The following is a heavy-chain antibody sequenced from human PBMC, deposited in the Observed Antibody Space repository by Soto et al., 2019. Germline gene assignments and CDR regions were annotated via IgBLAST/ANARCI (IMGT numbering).Heavy chain of an antibody. D-gene: IGHD4-4*01. CDR2: ISGSGGST. Sequence: GGSLRLSCAASGFTFSSYAMSWVRQAPGKGLEWVSAISGSGGSTYYADSVKGRFTISRDNSKNTLYLQMNSLRAEDTAVYYCAKMDSRTTPRVYYYYYGMDVWGQGTTVTVSS. CDR1: GFTFSSYA. J-gene: IGHJ6*02. CDR3: AKMDSRTTPRVYYYYYGMDV. V-gene: IGHV3-23*01.